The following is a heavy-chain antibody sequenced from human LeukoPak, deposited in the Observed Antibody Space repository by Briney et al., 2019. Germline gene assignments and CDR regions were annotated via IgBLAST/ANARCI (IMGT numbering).Heavy chain of an antibody. CDR2: MNPNSGNT. J-gene: IGHJ4*02. V-gene: IGHV1-8*01. Sequence: ASVKVSCKASGYTFTSYDINWVRQATGQGLEWMGWMNPNSGNTGYAQKFQGRVTMTRNTSISTAYMELSSLRSDDTAVYYCARDLSGVTGDFDYWGQGTLVTVSS. CDR3: ARDLSGVTGDFDY. D-gene: IGHD7-27*01. CDR1: GYTFTSYD.